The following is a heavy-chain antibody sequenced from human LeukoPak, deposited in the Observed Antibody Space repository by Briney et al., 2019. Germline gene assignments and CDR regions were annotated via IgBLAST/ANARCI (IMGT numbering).Heavy chain of an antibody. CDR1: GFTFSSYG. CDR3: AKTWIQLWAPFDY. Sequence: GGSLRLSCAASGFTFSSYGMPWVRQAPGKGLEWVAVISYDGSNKYYADSVKGRFTISRDNSKNTLYLQMNSLRAEDTAVYYCAKTWIQLWAPFDYWGQGTLVTVSS. V-gene: IGHV3-30*18. D-gene: IGHD5-18*01. J-gene: IGHJ4*02. CDR2: ISYDGSNK.